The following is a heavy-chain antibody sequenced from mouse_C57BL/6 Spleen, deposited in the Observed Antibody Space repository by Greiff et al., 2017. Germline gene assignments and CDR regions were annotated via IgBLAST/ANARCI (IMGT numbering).Heavy chain of an antibody. J-gene: IGHJ4*01. CDR2: INPNNGGT. CDR1: GYTFTDYY. CDR3: ARHGGYAMDY. Sequence: EVQLQQSGPELVKPGASVKISCKASGYTFTDYYMNWVKQSHGKSLEWIGDINPNNGGTSYNQKFKGKATLTVDKSSSTAYMELRSLTSEDSAVYYCARHGGYAMDYWGQGTSVTVSS. V-gene: IGHV1-26*01.